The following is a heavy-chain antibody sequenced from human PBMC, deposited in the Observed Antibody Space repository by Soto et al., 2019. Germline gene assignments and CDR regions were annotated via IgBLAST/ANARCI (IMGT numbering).Heavy chain of an antibody. CDR1: GFTFDDYA. CDR2: ISWNSGSI. V-gene: IGHV3-9*01. D-gene: IGHD3-3*01. J-gene: IGHJ4*02. Sequence: EVQLVESGGGLVQPGRSLRLSCAASGFTFDDYAMHWVRQAPGKGLEWVSGISWNSGSIGYADSVKGRFTISRDNAKNSLDLQMNSLRAEDTALYYCAKDSYYDFWSGYTDQYYFDYWGQGTLVTVSS. CDR3: AKDSYYDFWSGYTDQYYFDY.